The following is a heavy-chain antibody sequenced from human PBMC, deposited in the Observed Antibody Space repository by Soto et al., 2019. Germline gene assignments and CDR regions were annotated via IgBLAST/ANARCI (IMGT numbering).Heavy chain of an antibody. Sequence: SETLSLTCTVSGASISRYYWSWIRQSPGKGLEWIGYLYNTGSTIYNPSLKSRVTISVDPSKNQFSLTLKSVTAADTAVYYCTRDAPLWFGELSQWGQGTLVTVS. CDR2: LYNTGST. V-gene: IGHV4-59*12. D-gene: IGHD3-10*01. J-gene: IGHJ4*02. CDR3: TRDAPLWFGELSQ. CDR1: GASISRYY.